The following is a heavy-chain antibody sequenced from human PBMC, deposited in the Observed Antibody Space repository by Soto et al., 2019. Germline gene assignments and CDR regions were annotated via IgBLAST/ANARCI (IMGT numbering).Heavy chain of an antibody. CDR3: ARGGWYYDSSGYPNRDFDY. J-gene: IGHJ4*02. V-gene: IGHV1-24*01. Sequence: ASVKVSCKVSGYTLTELSMHWVRQAPGNGLEWMGGFDPEDGETIYAQKFQGRVTMTEDTSTDTAYMELSSLRSEDTAVYYCARGGWYYDSSGYPNRDFDYWGQGTLVTVSS. D-gene: IGHD3-22*01. CDR1: GYTLTELS. CDR2: FDPEDGET.